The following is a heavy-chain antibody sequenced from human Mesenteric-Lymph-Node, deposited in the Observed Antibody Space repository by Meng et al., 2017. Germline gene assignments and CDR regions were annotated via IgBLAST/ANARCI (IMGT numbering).Heavy chain of an antibody. Sequence: QGALVQPGAEGKKPGASVKVSCKASGYTFTGYYMHWGRQAPGQGLEWMGWINPNSGGTNYAQKFQGRVTMTRDTSISTAYMELSRLRSDDTAVYYCARIAVAGTRWFDPWGQGTLVTVSS. CDR2: INPNSGGT. D-gene: IGHD6-19*01. J-gene: IGHJ5*02. CDR3: ARIAVAGTRWFDP. V-gene: IGHV1-2*02. CDR1: GYTFTGYY.